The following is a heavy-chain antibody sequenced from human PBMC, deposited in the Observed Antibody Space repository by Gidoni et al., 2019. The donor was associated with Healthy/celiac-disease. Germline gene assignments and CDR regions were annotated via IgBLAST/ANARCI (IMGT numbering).Heavy chain of an antibody. J-gene: IGHJ6*03. Sequence: DVQLVQSGAEVKKPGESPRISCQGSGYSFTSYWISGVRQMPGKGLEWMGRFDPSDSYTNYSPSFQGHVTISADKSISTAYLKWSSLKASDTAMYYCARQGGGFDDYEPSKGPDYYYYMDVWGKGTTVTVSS. CDR3: ARQGGGFDDYEPSKGPDYYYYMDV. V-gene: IGHV5-10-1*03. CDR2: FDPSDSYT. D-gene: IGHD4-17*01. CDR1: GYSFTSYW.